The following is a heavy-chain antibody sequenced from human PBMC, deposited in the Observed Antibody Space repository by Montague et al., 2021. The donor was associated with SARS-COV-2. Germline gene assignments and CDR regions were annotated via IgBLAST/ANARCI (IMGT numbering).Heavy chain of an antibody. CDR1: GFSLSTPNVG. Sequence: PALVKPTQTLTLTCTFSGFSLSTPNVGVGWIRQPPGKALEWVAVIYSNDEKRYSPSLRNRLTITKSTAKNQVVLSLTYVDPVDTATYYCAHLIRYYDIFTGIRFDSWGQGSQVTVSS. J-gene: IGHJ4*02. CDR3: AHLIRYYDIFTGIRFDS. D-gene: IGHD3-9*01. CDR2: IYSNDEK. V-gene: IGHV2-5*01.